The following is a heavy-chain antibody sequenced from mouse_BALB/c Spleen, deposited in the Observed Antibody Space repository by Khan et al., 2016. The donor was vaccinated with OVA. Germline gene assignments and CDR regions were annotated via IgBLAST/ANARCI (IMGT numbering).Heavy chain of an antibody. CDR1: GISITSGNYR. Sequence: EVKLLESGPGLVKPSQTVSLTCTVTGISITSGNYRWSWIRQFPGNKLEWIGNIYYSGTVTYNPFLTSRTTITSDTSKNQFFLEMNSLTAEDTATDYGERDYGSLYWYFDVWGEGTTVTVSS. V-gene: IGHV3-5*02. D-gene: IGHD1-1*01. J-gene: IGHJ1*01. CDR3: ERDYGSLYWYFDV. CDR2: IYYSGTV.